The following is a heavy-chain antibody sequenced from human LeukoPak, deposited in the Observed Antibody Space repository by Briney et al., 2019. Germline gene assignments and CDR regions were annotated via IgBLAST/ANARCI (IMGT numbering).Heavy chain of an antibody. V-gene: IGHV4-4*07. Sequence: SETLSLTCTVSGGSISSYYWSWIRQPAGKGLEWIGRIYTSGSTNYNPSLKSRVTMSVDTSKNQFSLKLSSVTAADTAVYYCARGGAYYDILTGYYLVGDNWFDPWGQGTLVTVSS. J-gene: IGHJ5*02. CDR1: GGSISSYY. CDR3: ARGGAYYDILTGYYLVGDNWFDP. CDR2: IYTSGST. D-gene: IGHD3-9*01.